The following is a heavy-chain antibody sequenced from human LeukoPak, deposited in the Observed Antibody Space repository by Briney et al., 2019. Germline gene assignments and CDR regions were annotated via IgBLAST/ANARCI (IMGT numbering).Heavy chain of an antibody. V-gene: IGHV1-18*01. CDR2: ISAYNGNT. CDR3: ARAVAAAGTGAEYFQH. CDR1: GHTFTSYG. J-gene: IGHJ1*01. D-gene: IGHD6-13*01. Sequence: ASVKVSCKASGHTFTSYGISWVRQAPGQGLEWMGWISAYNGNTNYAQKFQGRVTMTRDTSINTAYMELSRLRSDDTAVYYCARAVAAAGTGAEYFQHWGQGTLVTVPS.